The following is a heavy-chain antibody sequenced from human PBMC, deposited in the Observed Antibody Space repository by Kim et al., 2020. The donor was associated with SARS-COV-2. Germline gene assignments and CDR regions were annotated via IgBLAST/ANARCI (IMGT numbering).Heavy chain of an antibody. J-gene: IGHJ4*02. CDR2: ISSSSSYT. CDR3: ARRKQWLSPDY. D-gene: IGHD6-19*01. CDR1: GFSFSDYY. V-gene: IGHV3-11*06. Sequence: GGSLRLSCAASGFSFSDYYMTWIRQAPGKGLEWVSYISSSSSYTNYADSVKGRFTISRDNAKNSVYLQMNSLRVEDTAVYYCARRKQWLSPDYWGQGTLVTVSS.